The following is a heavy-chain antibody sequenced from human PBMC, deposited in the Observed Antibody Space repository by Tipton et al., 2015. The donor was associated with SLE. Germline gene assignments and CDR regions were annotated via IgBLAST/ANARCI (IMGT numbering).Heavy chain of an antibody. J-gene: IGHJ4*02. Sequence: SLRLSCAASGFTFRSYWMSWVRQAPGKGLEWVADIKQDGSEKYYVDSVKGRFTISRDNAKNSLYLQMNSLRAEDTAVYYCARGGGSPSYWGQGTLVTVSS. CDR2: IKQDGSEK. CDR3: ARGGGSPSY. D-gene: IGHD2-15*01. CDR1: GFTFRSYW. V-gene: IGHV3-7*03.